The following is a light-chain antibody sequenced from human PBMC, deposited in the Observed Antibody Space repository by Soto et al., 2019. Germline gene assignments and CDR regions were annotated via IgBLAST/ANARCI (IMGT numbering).Light chain of an antibody. CDR1: QSVSGW. CDR3: QLYFGYQYT. Sequence: DIQMTPSPSNVSASVGDTVTLACRASQSVSGWLAWYQQKPGKAPKFLTYEAYTLESGVPSRFSGSGFGTEITLTSSSLQPDDFETYFCQLYFGYQYTFGKGTELEIK. J-gene: IGKJ2*01. V-gene: IGKV1-5*01. CDR2: EAY.